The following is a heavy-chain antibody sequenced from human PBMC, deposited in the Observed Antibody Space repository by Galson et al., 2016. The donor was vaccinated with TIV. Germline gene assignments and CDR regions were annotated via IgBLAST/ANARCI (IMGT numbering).Heavy chain of an antibody. D-gene: IGHD7-27*01. CDR1: GNIFTRDY. Sequence: SVKVSCKASGNIFTRDYVHWVRQAPGQGLEWMGVIDPTYGGTTFAQKFQALVTMTRDTSTSTVYMEVSGLKSDDTAVYYCIRDLGRLRDFWGHGTWSPSPQ. CDR3: IRDLGRLRDF. J-gene: IGHJ4*01. V-gene: IGHV1-46*03. CDR2: IDPTYGGT.